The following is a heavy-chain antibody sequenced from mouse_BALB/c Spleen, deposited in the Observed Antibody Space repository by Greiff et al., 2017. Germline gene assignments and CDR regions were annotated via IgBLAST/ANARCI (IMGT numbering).Heavy chain of an antibody. CDR1: GFTFSSFG. CDR2: ISSGSSTI. D-gene: IGHD1-1*01. J-gene: IGHJ1*01. CDR3: ARRYGSSDWYFDV. V-gene: IGHV5-17*02. Sequence: DVMLAESGGGLVQPGGSRKLSCAASGFTFSSFGMHWVRQAPEKGLEWVAYISSGSSTIYYADTVKGRFTISRDNPKNTLFLQMTSLRSEDTAMYYCARRYGSSDWYFDVWGAGTTVTVSS.